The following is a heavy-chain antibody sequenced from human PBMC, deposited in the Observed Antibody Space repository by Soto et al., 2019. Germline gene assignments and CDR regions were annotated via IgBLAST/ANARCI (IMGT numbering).Heavy chain of an antibody. D-gene: IGHD2-8*01. CDR1: GGTFSSYT. CDR2: IIPILGIA. V-gene: IGHV1-69*08. CDR3: TREGAGDQLVLGNWFGP. Sequence: QVQLVQSGAEVKKPGSSVKVSCKASGGTFSSYTISWVRQAPGQGLEWMGRIIPILGIANYAQKFQGRVTITTDKSTSTASMELRSLSSEDTAVYYWTREGAGDQLVLGNWFGPWGQGTLVTVSS. J-gene: IGHJ5*02.